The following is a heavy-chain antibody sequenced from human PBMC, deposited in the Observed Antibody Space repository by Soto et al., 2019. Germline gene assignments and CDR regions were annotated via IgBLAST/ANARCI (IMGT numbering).Heavy chain of an antibody. D-gene: IGHD3-9*01. V-gene: IGHV3-74*01. CDR2: IAGDGGTT. CDR3: AREYYALLTGYYTDY. CDR1: GFPFSSYW. J-gene: IGHJ4*02. Sequence: EVQLVESGGDLVQRGGSLRLSCAASGFPFSSYWMHWFRHTPGKGLDWVAPIAGDGGTTYDADPVTGRFTVSIDNAKTTLSLQMSGLRAEDTAVYYCAREYYALLTGYYTDYWGQGTPVSVSS.